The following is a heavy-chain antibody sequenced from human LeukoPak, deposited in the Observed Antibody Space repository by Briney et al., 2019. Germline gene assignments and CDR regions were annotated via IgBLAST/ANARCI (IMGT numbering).Heavy chain of an antibody. J-gene: IGHJ4*02. Sequence: PSETLSLTCTVSGGSISSSSYYWGWIRQPPGKGLEWIGNIYYSESTYYNPSLKSRVTISVDTSKNQFSLKLSSVTAADTAVYYCARDTPLTGFYYWGQGTLVTVSS. D-gene: IGHD4-11*01. V-gene: IGHV4-39*07. CDR3: ARDTPLTGFYY. CDR1: GGSISSSSYY. CDR2: IYYSEST.